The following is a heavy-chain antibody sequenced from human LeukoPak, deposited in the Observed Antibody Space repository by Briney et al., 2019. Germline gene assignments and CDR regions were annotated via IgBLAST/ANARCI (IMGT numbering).Heavy chain of an antibody. Sequence: GGSLRLSCAASGFTFSTYEMNWVRQAPGKGLEWVSAISGSGGSTYYADSVKGRFTISRDNSKNTLYLQMNSLRAEDTAVYYCAKGMVRGVISVLGAFDIWGQGTMVTVSS. CDR3: AKGMVRGVISVLGAFDI. J-gene: IGHJ3*02. D-gene: IGHD3-10*01. CDR1: GFTFSTYE. V-gene: IGHV3-23*01. CDR2: ISGSGGST.